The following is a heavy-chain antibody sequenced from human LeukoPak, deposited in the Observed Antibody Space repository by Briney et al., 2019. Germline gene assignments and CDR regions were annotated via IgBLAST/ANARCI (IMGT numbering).Heavy chain of an antibody. Sequence: ASVKVSCKASGYTFTSYYMHWVRRAPGQGLEWMGIINPSGGSTSYAQKFQGRVTMTRDTSTSTVYMELSSLRSEDTAVYYCAREGGSGSYLGPLSAFDIWGQGTMVTVSS. CDR1: GYTFTSYY. CDR2: INPSGGST. CDR3: AREGGSGSYLGPLSAFDI. D-gene: IGHD1-26*01. V-gene: IGHV1-46*01. J-gene: IGHJ3*02.